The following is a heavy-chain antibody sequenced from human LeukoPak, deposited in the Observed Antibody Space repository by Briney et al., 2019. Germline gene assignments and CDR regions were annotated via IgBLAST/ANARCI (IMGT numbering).Heavy chain of an antibody. CDR1: GGSISSYY. V-gene: IGHV4-59*01. CDR2: IYYSGST. Sequence: SETLSLTCTVSGGSISSYYWSWIRQPPGKGLEWTGYIYYSGSTNYNPSLKSRVTISVDTSQNQFSLKLSSVPAADTALYYCARVPHYDILTGYTQTNYYYGMDIWGQGTTVTVSS. CDR3: ARVPHYDILTGYTQTNYYYGMDI. D-gene: IGHD3-9*01. J-gene: IGHJ6*02.